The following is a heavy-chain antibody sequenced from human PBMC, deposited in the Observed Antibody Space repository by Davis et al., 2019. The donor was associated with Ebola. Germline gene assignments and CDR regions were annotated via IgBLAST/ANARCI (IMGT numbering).Heavy chain of an antibody. CDR3: ARSRDYGDYRWNYYYYYGMDV. CDR2: ISSSSSTI. CDR1: GFTFSSYS. V-gene: IGHV3-48*02. D-gene: IGHD4-17*01. Sequence: GGSLRLSCAASGFTFSSYSMNWVRQAPGKGLEWVSYISSSSSTIYYADSVKGRFTISRDNAKNSLYLQMNSLRDEDTAVYYCARSRDYGDYRWNYYYYYGMDVWGQGTTVTVSS. J-gene: IGHJ6*02.